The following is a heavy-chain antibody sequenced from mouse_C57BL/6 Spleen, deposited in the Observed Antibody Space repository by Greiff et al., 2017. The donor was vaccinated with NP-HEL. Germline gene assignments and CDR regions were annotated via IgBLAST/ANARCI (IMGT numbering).Heavy chain of an antibody. V-gene: IGHV1-53*01. CDR3: ARRGTGRYFDY. D-gene: IGHD4-1*01. CDR2: INPSNGGT. CDR1: GYTFTSYW. Sequence: QVQLQQPGAELVKPGASVKLSCKASGYTFTSYWMHWVKQRPGQGLEWIGNINPSNGGTNYNEKFKSKATLTVDKSASTAYMQFSSLTSEDSAVYYCARRGTGRYFDYWGQGTTLTVSS. J-gene: IGHJ2*01.